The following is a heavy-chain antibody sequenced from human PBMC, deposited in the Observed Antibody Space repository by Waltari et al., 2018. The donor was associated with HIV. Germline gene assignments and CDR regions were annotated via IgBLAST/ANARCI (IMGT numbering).Heavy chain of an antibody. CDR2: IYPGDSDT. D-gene: IGHD4-17*01. CDR3: ARFSRDDYGGNFHFFDS. Sequence: EVQLVQSGAEVKKPGESLKISCKGSGYIFTKHWIDWVRRRPGRSLDWMGFIYPGDSDTRYSPSFQGQVTISADKSNNLAYLQWNSLKASDTAIYYCARFSRDDYGGNFHFFDSWGQGTLVSVSS. J-gene: IGHJ4*02. V-gene: IGHV5-51*03. CDR1: GYIFTKHW.